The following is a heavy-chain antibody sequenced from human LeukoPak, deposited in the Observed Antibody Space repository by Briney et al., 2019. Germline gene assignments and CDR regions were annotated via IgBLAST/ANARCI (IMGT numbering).Heavy chain of an antibody. CDR2: IYHSGSP. D-gene: IGHD1-14*01. V-gene: IGHV4-38-2*02. Sequence: SETLSLTCAVSGYSISSGYYWGWIRQPPGKGLEWVGSIYHSGSPNYNPSLKSRVTISVDTSKNQFSLKLSSVTAADTAVYYCARDLDSGGTTFRALNYWGQGTLVTVSS. J-gene: IGHJ4*02. CDR3: ARDLDSGGTTFRALNY. CDR1: GYSISSGYY.